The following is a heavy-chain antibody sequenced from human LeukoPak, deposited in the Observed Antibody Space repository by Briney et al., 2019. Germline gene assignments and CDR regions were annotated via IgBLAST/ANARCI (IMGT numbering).Heavy chain of an antibody. Sequence: PSETLSLTCTVSGGSISSSNYYWGWIRQPPGKGLEWIGSIYYSGSTYYNPSLKSRVTISVDTSKNQFSLKLTSVTAADTAVYYCARHVEQWLTPFDYWGQGTLVTVSS. V-gene: IGHV4-39*01. J-gene: IGHJ4*02. CDR1: GGSISSSNYY. CDR2: IYYSGST. CDR3: ARHVEQWLTPFDY. D-gene: IGHD6-19*01.